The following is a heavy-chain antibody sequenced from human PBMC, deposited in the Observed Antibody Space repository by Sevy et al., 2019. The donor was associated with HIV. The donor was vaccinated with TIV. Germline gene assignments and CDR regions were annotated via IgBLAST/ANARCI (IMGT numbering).Heavy chain of an antibody. Sequence: SETLSLTCTVSGGSISTYYWSWIRQPPGKGLEWIGYIYYSGTTFYNPSLKSRVTMSIDTSKTQFSLRLTSVTAADTAVYYCARDRGFCGSTSFADYLDVWGKGTTVTVS. CDR3: ARDRGFCGSTSFADYLDV. V-gene: IGHV4-59*01. CDR2: IYYSGTT. D-gene: IGHD2-2*01. J-gene: IGHJ6*03. CDR1: GGSISTYY.